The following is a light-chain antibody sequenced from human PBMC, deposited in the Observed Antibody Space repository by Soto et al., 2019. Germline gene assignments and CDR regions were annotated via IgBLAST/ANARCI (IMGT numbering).Light chain of an antibody. CDR3: ASYAGSNNSV. CDR1: SSDVGGYNH. Sequence: QSALTQPPSASGSPGQSVTISCTGTSSDVGGYNHVSWYQQNPGKAPKLMIYDVSKRPSGVPDRLSGSKSGNTASLTISGLHAEDEAGYYCASYAGSNNSVFGTGTKLTVL. V-gene: IGLV2-8*01. J-gene: IGLJ1*01. CDR2: DVS.